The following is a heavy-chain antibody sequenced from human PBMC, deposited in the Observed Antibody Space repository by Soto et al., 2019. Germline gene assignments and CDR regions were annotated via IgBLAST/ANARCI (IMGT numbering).Heavy chain of an antibody. CDR1: GFTFSSYS. CDR2: ISSSSSYI. D-gene: IGHD3-3*01. CDR3: ARESLMDFWSGYAYGMDV. J-gene: IGHJ6*02. Sequence: PGGSLRLSCAASGFTFSSYSMNWVRQAPGKGLEWVSSISSSSSYIYYADSVKGRFTISRDNAKNSLYLQMNSLRAEDTAVYYCARESLMDFWSGYAYGMDVWGQRTTVTVSS. V-gene: IGHV3-21*01.